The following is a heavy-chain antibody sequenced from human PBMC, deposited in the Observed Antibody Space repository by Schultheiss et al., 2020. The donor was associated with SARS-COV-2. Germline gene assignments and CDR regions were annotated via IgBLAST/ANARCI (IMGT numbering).Heavy chain of an antibody. CDR1: GFTFSSYE. D-gene: IGHD3-9*01. J-gene: IGHJ4*02. CDR3: ARDGETGYYFDY. CDR2: ISSSGSTI. V-gene: IGHV3-48*03. Sequence: SCAASGFTFSSYEMNWVRQAPGKGLEWVSYISSSGSTIYYADSVKGRFTISRDNAKNSLYVQMNSLRAEDTAVYYCARDGETGYYFDYWGQGTLVTVSS.